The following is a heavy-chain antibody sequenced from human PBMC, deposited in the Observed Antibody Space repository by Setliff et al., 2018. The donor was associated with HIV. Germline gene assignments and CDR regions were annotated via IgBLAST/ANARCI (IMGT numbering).Heavy chain of an antibody. CDR1: GYTFSDDW. CDR2: IYPGDSDT. CDR3: ARHSASSRRNAFAI. J-gene: IGHJ3*02. Sequence: PGAALKISSKGSGYTFSDDWVGWVRQMPGKGLEWMGIIYPGDSDTRYRPSFQGQITISADESISTAYLQWDSLKASDTAIYYCARHSASSRRNAFAIWGPGTMVTVSS. V-gene: IGHV5-51*01. D-gene: IGHD3-10*01.